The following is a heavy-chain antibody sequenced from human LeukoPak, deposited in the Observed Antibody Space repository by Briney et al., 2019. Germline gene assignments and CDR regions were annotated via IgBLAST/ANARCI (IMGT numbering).Heavy chain of an antibody. Sequence: SVKVSCKASGGTFSSYAISWVRQAPGQGLEWMGGIIPIFGTANYAQKFQGRVTITADESTSTAYMELSSLRSEDTAVYYCARGGNDYGDYGPLYYYYGMDVWGQGTTVTVSS. V-gene: IGHV1-69*13. J-gene: IGHJ6*02. CDR3: ARGGNDYGDYGPLYYYYGMDV. CDR2: IIPIFGTA. CDR1: GGTFSSYA. D-gene: IGHD4-17*01.